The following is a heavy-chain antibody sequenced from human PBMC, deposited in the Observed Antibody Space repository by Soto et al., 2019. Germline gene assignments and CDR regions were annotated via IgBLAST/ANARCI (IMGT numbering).Heavy chain of an antibody. Sequence: SETLSLTCAVYGGSFSGYYWSWIRQPPGKGLEWIGEINHSGSTNYNPSLKSRVTISVDTSKNQFSLKLSSVTAADTAVSYCASTDFWSGHYYYYGMDGWGQGTTVTVSS. V-gene: IGHV4-34*01. CDR1: GGSFSGYY. CDR3: ASTDFWSGHYYYYGMDG. D-gene: IGHD3-3*01. CDR2: INHSGST. J-gene: IGHJ6*02.